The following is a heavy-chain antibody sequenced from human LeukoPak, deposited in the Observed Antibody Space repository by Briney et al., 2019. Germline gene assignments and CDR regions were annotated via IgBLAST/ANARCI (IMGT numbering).Heavy chain of an antibody. Sequence: ASVKASCKASGGTFSSYAISWVRQAPGQGLEWMGGIIPIFGTANYAQEFQGRVTITADESTSTAYMELSSLRSEDTAVYYCASVVRSGTTNYYYYGMDVWGKGTTVTVSS. J-gene: IGHJ6*04. CDR3: ASVVRSGTTNYYYYGMDV. CDR1: GGTFSSYA. CDR2: IIPIFGTA. V-gene: IGHV1-69*13. D-gene: IGHD1-1*01.